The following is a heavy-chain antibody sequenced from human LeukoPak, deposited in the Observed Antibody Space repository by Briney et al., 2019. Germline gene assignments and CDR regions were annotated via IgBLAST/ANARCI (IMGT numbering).Heavy chain of an antibody. Sequence: SETLSLTCTVSGGSISSSSYYWGWIRQSPGKGLEWIGSIYYSGSTYYNPSLKSRVTISVDTSKNQFSLKLSSVTPAGTAVYYCARLPKRRYCSSTSCYYDAFDIWGQGTMVTVSS. V-gene: IGHV4-39*01. CDR1: GGSISSSSYY. CDR2: IYYSGST. J-gene: IGHJ3*02. D-gene: IGHD2-2*01. CDR3: ARLPKRRYCSSTSCYYDAFDI.